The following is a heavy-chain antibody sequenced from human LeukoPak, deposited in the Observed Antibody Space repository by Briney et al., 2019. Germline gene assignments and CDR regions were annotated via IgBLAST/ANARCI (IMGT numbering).Heavy chain of an antibody. CDR1: GYTFTGYY. D-gene: IGHD3-22*01. CDR3: ARANYYDSSGYYTPGARFDY. CDR2: INPNSGGT. J-gene: IGHJ4*02. V-gene: IGHV1-2*02. Sequence: ASVKVSCKASGYTFTGYYMHWVRQAPGQGLEWMGWINPNSGGTNYAQKFQGRVTITADKSTSTAYMELSSLRSEDTAVYYCARANYYDSSGYYTPGARFDYWGQGTLVTVSS.